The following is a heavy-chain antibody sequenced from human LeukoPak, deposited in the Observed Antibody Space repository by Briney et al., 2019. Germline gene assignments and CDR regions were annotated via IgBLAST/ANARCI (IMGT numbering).Heavy chain of an antibody. CDR2: IYSGGST. Sequence: PGGSLRLSCAASGFTVSSNYMSWVRQAPGKGLEWASVIYSGGSTYYADSVKGRFTISRDNSKNTLYLQMNSLRAEDTAVYYCARGVSGYYEFQHWGQGTLVTVSS. J-gene: IGHJ1*01. D-gene: IGHD3-22*01. CDR1: GFTVSSNY. V-gene: IGHV3-66*01. CDR3: ARGVSGYYEFQH.